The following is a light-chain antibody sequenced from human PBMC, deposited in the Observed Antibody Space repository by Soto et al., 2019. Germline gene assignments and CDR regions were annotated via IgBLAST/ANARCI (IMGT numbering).Light chain of an antibody. V-gene: IGLV2-8*01. CDR2: EVV. J-gene: IGLJ1*01. CDR1: KSDIGVYDF. CDR3: KSYAGSNTYV. Sequence: QSVLTQPPSASGSPGQSVTISCTGTKSDIGVYDFVSWYQHHQGKAPRLIIYEVVQRPSGVPDRFSGSKSGNTASLTVSGLQAADEADYFCKSYAGSNTYVFGSGTKGTVL.